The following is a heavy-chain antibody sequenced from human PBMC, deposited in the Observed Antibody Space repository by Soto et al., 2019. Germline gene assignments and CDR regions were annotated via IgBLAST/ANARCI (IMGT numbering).Heavy chain of an antibody. J-gene: IGHJ5*02. Sequence: SETLSVTCTVSCGSISGYYWSWIRQPPGKGLEWIAYIYYSGSSNSNPSLKSRVTISVDTSKNQFSLKLSSVTAADTAVYYCATLPPRIVVSLLPIPTWGQGILVTVS. D-gene: IGHD2-21*01. CDR2: IYYSGSS. CDR1: CGSISGYY. V-gene: IGHV4-59*08. CDR3: ATLPPRIVVSLLPIPT.